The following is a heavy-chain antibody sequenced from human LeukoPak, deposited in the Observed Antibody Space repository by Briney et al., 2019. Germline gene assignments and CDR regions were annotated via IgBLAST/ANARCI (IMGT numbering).Heavy chain of an antibody. Sequence: GGSLRLSCAASAFTVNSNYMSWVSQAPGKGLEWVSVIYSNDNTYYADSVKGRFTISRDISKSTLYLQMNSLRPEDTAVYYCARDLWDATGYWGQGTLVTVSS. CDR1: AFTVNSNY. J-gene: IGHJ4*02. V-gene: IGHV3-66*03. CDR2: IYSNDNT. CDR3: ARDLWDATGY. D-gene: IGHD1-14*01.